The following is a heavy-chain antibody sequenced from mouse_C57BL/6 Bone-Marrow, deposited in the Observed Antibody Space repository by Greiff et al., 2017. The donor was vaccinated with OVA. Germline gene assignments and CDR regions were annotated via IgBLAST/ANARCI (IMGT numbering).Heavy chain of an antibody. CDR3: ARLAGDYAMDY. J-gene: IGHJ4*01. Sequence: VKLMESGPELVKPGASVKLSCKASGYTFTSYDINWVKQRPGQGLEWIGWIYPRDGSTKYNEKFKGKATLTVDTSSSTAYMELHSLTSEDSAVYFCARLAGDYAMDYWGQGTSVTVSS. D-gene: IGHD1-1*01. CDR1: GYTFTSYD. CDR2: IYPRDGST. V-gene: IGHV1-85*01.